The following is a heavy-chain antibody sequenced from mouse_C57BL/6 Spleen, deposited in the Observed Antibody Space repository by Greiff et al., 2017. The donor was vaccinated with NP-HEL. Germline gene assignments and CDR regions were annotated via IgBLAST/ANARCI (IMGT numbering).Heavy chain of an antibody. V-gene: IGHV5-16*01. Sequence: EVQLVESEGGLVQPGSSMKLSCTASGFTFSDYYMAWVRQVPEKGLEWVANINYDGSSSYYLDSLKSRFIISRDNAKNILYLQMSSLKSEDTATYYCARDGHYGPFAYWGQGTLVTVSA. CDR2: INYDGSSS. CDR3: ARDGHYGPFAY. CDR1: GFTFSDYY. J-gene: IGHJ3*01. D-gene: IGHD1-1*01.